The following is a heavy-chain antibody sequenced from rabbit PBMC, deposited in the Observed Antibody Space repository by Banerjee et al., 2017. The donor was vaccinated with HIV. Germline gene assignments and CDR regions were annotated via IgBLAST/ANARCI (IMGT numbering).Heavy chain of an antibody. Sequence: QQQLEESGGGLVQPEGSLALTCKASGFTISANYYMCWVRQAPGKGLEWIGCISTTSDRTWDASWAKGRFTISKASWTTVTLQMTSLTAADTATYFCARDLAAVTGWNFGLWGPGTLVTVS. J-gene: IGHJ4*01. CDR1: GFTISANYY. CDR3: ARDLAAVTGWNFGL. V-gene: IGHV1S45*01. D-gene: IGHD7-1*01. CDR2: ISTTSDRT.